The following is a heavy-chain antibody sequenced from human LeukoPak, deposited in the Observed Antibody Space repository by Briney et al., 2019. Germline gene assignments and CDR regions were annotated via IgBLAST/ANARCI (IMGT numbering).Heavy chain of an antibody. Sequence: ASVKVSCKASGYTFTGSYIHWVGQAPGPGLEWMGRVNPNNGATNYAQKFQGRVTVTRDTSISIVYMELRRLRSDDTAVYYCARDLRYQLLLGWFDPWGQGSLVTVSS. V-gene: IGHV1-2*06. CDR2: VNPNNGAT. D-gene: IGHD2-21*01. J-gene: IGHJ5*02. CDR1: GYTFTGSY. CDR3: ARDLRYQLLLGWFDP.